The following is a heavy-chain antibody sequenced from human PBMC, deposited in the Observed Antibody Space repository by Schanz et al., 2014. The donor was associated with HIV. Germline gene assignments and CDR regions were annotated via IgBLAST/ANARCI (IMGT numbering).Heavy chain of an antibody. V-gene: IGHV3-21*01. CDR3: VRGDTVFEY. D-gene: IGHD5-18*01. Sequence: EVQLVESGGGLVQPGRSLRLSCAASGFTFSNYGVNWVRQAPGKGLEWISSISSNTNYINYAGSVKGRFTISRDNAKNSLYLQMNSLRFADTAVYYCVRGDTVFEYWGQGTLVNVS. CDR2: ISSNTNYI. CDR1: GFTFSNYG. J-gene: IGHJ4*02.